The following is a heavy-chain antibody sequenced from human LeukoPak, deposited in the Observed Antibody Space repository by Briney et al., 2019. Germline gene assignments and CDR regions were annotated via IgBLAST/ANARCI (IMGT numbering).Heavy chain of an antibody. J-gene: IGHJ4*02. CDR2: ISAYNGNT. D-gene: IGHD5-12*01. V-gene: IGHV1-18*04. Sequence: GASVKVSCKAFGNTFTDYYMHWVRQAPGQGLEWMGWISAYNGNTNYAQKLQGRVTMTTDTSTSTAYMELRSLRSDDTAVYYCARRVKGGYGDYWGQGTLVTVSS. CDR3: ARRVKGGYGDY. CDR1: GNTFTDYY.